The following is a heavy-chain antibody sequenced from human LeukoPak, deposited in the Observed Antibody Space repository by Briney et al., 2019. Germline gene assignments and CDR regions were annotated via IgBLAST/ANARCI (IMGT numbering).Heavy chain of an antibody. Sequence: PGGSLRLSCASSGFTFSTYGIHWVRQAPGKGLEWVAFIRYDGSNKYYADFVQGRFTISRDNSKNTLYLQMNSLRAEDTAVYYCARGPMVGATRDWFDPWGQGTLVTVSS. CDR1: GFTFSTYG. J-gene: IGHJ5*02. CDR3: ARGPMVGATRDWFDP. D-gene: IGHD1-26*01. CDR2: IRYDGSNK. V-gene: IGHV3-30*02.